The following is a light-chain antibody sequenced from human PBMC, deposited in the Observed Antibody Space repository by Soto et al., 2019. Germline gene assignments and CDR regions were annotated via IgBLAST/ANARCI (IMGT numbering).Light chain of an antibody. CDR3: LQHHSFPRT. J-gene: IGKJ1*01. CDR2: SSS. CDR1: QGIRND. Sequence: DIEMTQSPSSLSASVGDRCTISCSASQGIRNDLGWYQQKPGNASKRLIYSSSNLQSGVPSRFRGSGSGTEFNLTISSLQPEDSATYYCLQHHSFPRTFGQGTKVDI. V-gene: IGKV1-17*01.